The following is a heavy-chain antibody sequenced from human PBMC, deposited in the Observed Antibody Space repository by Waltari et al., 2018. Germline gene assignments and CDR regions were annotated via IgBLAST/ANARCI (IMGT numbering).Heavy chain of an antibody. CDR3: ARNWELRGGMDV. D-gene: IGHD1-26*01. V-gene: IGHV4-34*02. CDR2: INHSGKT. CDR1: GGFFSGYH. Sequence: QVQLRQWGAGLLKPSETLSLTCAVYGGFFSGYHWSWFRQLPGKGLEWIGEINHSGKTNQNPSRKSRVTISVDTSKNQFSLKLTSVTAADTAVYYCARNWELRGGMDVWGKGTTVTVSS. J-gene: IGHJ6*03.